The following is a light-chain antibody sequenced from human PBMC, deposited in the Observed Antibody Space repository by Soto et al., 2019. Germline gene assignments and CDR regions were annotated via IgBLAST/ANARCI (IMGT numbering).Light chain of an antibody. CDR2: YDS. CDR3: QVWDSSSDHPYVV. Sequence: YELTQPPSVSVAPGKTARITCGGNNIGSKSVHWYQQKPGQAPVLVIYYDSDRPSGIPERFSGSNSGNTATLTISRVEAGDEADYYCQVWDSSSDHPYVVFGGGTKLTVL. V-gene: IGLV3-21*04. CDR1: NIGSKS. J-gene: IGLJ2*01.